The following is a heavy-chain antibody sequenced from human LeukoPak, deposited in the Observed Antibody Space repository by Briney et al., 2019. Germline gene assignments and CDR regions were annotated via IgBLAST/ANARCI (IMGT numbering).Heavy chain of an antibody. CDR2: INWNSVSA. D-gene: IGHD3-9*01. CDR1: GFTFDDYA. J-gene: IGHJ4*02. V-gene: IGHV3-9*01. Sequence: HPGGSLRLSCVASGFTFDDYAMHWVRQAPGKGLEWVAGINWNSVSAVYADSVKGRFTISRDNSKNTLYLQMNSLRAEDTAVYYCAKGPLIGLLRYFDWLFPYWGQGTLVTVSS. CDR3: AKGPLIGLLRYFDWLFPY.